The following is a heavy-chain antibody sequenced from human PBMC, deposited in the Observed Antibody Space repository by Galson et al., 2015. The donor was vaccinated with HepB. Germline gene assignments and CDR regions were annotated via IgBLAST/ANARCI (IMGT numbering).Heavy chain of an antibody. CDR1: GFTFSSYS. CDR2: ISSSSSTI. J-gene: IGHJ3*02. V-gene: IGHV3-48*04. D-gene: IGHD1-26*01. Sequence: SLRLSCAASGFTFSSYSMNWVRQAPGKGLEWVSYISSSSSTIYYADSVKGRFTISRDNAKNSLYLQMNSLRAEDTAVYYCASRDFVGAMDAFDIWGQGTMVTVSS. CDR3: ASRDFVGAMDAFDI.